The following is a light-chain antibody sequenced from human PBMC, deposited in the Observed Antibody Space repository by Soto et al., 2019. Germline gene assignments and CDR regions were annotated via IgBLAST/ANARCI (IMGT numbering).Light chain of an antibody. J-gene: IGKJ1*01. CDR2: DAS. Sequence: AIQMTQSPSSLSAPVGDRVTISCRASQGIRNDLAWYQQKPGKAPKLLIYDASSLESGVPSRFSGSGSGTEFTLTISSLQPDDFATYYCQQYNSYSMTFGQGTKVDIK. CDR3: QQYNSYSMT. V-gene: IGKV1-13*02. CDR1: QGIRND.